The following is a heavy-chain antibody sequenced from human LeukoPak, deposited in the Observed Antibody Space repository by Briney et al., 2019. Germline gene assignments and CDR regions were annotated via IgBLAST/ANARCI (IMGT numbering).Heavy chain of an antibody. V-gene: IGHV4-4*02. Sequence: SGTLSLTCAVSGGSISSSNWWSWVRQPPGKGLEWIGEIYHSGSTNYNPSLKSRVTISVDKSKNQFSLKLSSVTAADTAVYYCASAIAAAGSPYYYGMDVWGQGTTVTVSS. J-gene: IGHJ6*02. D-gene: IGHD6-13*01. CDR1: GGSISSSNW. CDR3: ASAIAAAGSPYYYGMDV. CDR2: IYHSGST.